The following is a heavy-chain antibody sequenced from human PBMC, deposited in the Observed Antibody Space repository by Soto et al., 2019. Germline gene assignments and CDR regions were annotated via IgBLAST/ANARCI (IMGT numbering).Heavy chain of an antibody. D-gene: IGHD3-16*01. V-gene: IGHV3-9*01. Sequence: DVQVVESGGGLVQPGGSLTPSCVVSGSTIDDYAMHWVRQVPGKGLEWVSGIFWVGGGTGYADSVKGRFTISRDRAKNSLSLQMNSLRIEDTAVYYCGKDLSRGGLESWGQGTRVTVSS. CDR3: GKDLSRGGLES. CDR1: GSTIDDYA. J-gene: IGHJ4*02. CDR2: IFWVGGGT.